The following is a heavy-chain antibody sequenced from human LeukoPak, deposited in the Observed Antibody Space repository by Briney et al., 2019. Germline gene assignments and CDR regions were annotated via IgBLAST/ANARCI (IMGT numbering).Heavy chain of an antibody. D-gene: IGHD3-22*01. V-gene: IGHV3-7*01. CDR2: IKQDGSEK. CDR3: ARSGYDSSGYHDAFDI. Sequence: HPGGSLRLSCAASGFTFSSYWMSWVRQAPGKGLEWVANIKQDGSEKYYVDSVKGRFTISRDNAKNSLYLQMNSLRAEDTAVCYCARSGYDSSGYHDAFDIWGQGTMVTVSS. CDR1: GFTFSSYW. J-gene: IGHJ3*02.